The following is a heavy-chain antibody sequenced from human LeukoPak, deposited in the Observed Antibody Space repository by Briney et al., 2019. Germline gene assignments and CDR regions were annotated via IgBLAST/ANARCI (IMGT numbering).Heavy chain of an antibody. CDR2: KYYSGSA. Sequence: SETLSLTCSVSGVPVSDGRYYWTWIGQYPGKGLEWIGYKYYSGSAKYNPSLESRLTISIDTSKNQFSLQLSSVTAADTATYYCATPYCSSISCLDVFNMWGQGTRVTVSS. CDR3: ATPYCSSISCLDVFNM. V-gene: IGHV4-31*03. J-gene: IGHJ3*02. D-gene: IGHD2-2*01. CDR1: GVPVSDGRYY.